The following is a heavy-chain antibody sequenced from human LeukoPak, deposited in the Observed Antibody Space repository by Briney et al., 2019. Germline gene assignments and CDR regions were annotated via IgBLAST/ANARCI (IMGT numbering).Heavy chain of an antibody. CDR1: GYTFTSYG. J-gene: IGHJ5*02. Sequence: ASVKVSCKASGYTFTSYGISWVRQAPGQGLEWMGWISAHNGNTNYAQKLQGRVTMTTDTSTSTAYMELRSLRSDDTAVYYCARHTGYSSSWYLYWFDPWGQGTLVTVSS. CDR3: ARHTGYSSSWYLYWFDP. V-gene: IGHV1-18*01. D-gene: IGHD6-13*01. CDR2: ISAHNGNT.